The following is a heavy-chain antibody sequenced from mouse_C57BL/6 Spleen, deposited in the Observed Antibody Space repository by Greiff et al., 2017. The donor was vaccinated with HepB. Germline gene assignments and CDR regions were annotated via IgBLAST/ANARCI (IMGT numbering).Heavy chain of an antibody. V-gene: IGHV1-80*01. Sequence: VQLQQSGAELVKPGASVKISCKASGYAFSSYWMNWVKQRPGKGLEWIGQIYPGDGDTNYNGKFKGKATLTADKSSSTAYMQLSSLTSEDSAVYFCARGYGSSYGEYFDVWGTGTTVTVSS. J-gene: IGHJ1*03. CDR3: ARGYGSSYGEYFDV. CDR1: GYAFSSYW. CDR2: IYPGDGDT. D-gene: IGHD1-1*01.